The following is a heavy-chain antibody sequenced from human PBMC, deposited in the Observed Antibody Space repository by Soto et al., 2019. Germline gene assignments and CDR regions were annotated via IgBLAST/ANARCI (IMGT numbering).Heavy chain of an antibody. J-gene: IGHJ4*02. CDR2: IKEDGSEK. CDR1: GFTFSNYW. D-gene: IGHD2-15*01. Sequence: RXGSLRLSCAASGFTFSNYWMTWVRQAPGKGLEWVANIKEDGSEKHYVDSVKGRFTISRDNAKNSLYLQMNSLRVEDTAVYFCSRDVVVGAKALNYWGQGALVTVSS. CDR3: SRDVVVGAKALNY. V-gene: IGHV3-7*01.